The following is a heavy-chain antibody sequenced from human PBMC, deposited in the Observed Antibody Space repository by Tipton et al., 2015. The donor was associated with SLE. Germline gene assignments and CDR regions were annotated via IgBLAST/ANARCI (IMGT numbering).Heavy chain of an antibody. CDR3: AKGGPGGYSSSPLDY. V-gene: IGHV3-11*01. CDR2: ISSSGSTI. D-gene: IGHD6-6*01. CDR1: GFTFSDYY. J-gene: IGHJ4*02. Sequence: SLRLSCAASGFTFSDYYMSWIRQAPGKGLEWVSYISSSGSTIYYADSVKGRFTISRDNAKNSLYLQMNSLRAEDTALYYCAKGGPGGYSSSPLDYWGQGTLVTVSS.